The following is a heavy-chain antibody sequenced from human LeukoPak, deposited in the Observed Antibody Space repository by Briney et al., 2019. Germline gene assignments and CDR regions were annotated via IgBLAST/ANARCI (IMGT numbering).Heavy chain of an antibody. CDR2: ISGSGGST. Sequence: GGSLRLSCAASGFTFSNYAMSWVRQAPGKGLEWVSTISGSGGSTYYADSVKGRFTISRDNSKNTLYLQMNGLRAEDTAVYYCAKGYCSGGSCYYPDYWGQGTLVTVSS. D-gene: IGHD2-15*01. CDR1: GFTFSNYA. V-gene: IGHV3-23*01. J-gene: IGHJ4*02. CDR3: AKGYCSGGSCYYPDY.